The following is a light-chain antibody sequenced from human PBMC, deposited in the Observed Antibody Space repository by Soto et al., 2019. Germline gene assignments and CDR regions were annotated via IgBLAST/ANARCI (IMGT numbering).Light chain of an antibody. CDR2: DVS. Sequence: QSALTQPASVSGSPGQSITISCTGTSSDVGGYNYVSWYQQHPGRAPKLLIYDVSYRPSGVSNRFSGSKSGNTASLTISGLQAEDEAEYYCSSYTSSSTFGVFGTGTQLTVL. J-gene: IGLJ1*01. CDR3: SSYTSSSTFGV. V-gene: IGLV2-14*01. CDR1: SSDVGGYNY.